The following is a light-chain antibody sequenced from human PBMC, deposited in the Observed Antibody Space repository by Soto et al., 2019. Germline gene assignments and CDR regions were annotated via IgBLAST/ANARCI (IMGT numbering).Light chain of an antibody. CDR1: QSVSGY. J-gene: IGKJ1*01. CDR3: QQHLGVHT. CDR2: DAS. V-gene: IGKV3-11*01. Sequence: EIVMTQSPVTLSLSPGERATLSCRASQSVSGYLAWYQQKPGQAPRLLIYDASTRATGIPARFSGSGSGTDFTLTISSLEPEDSAVYYCQQHLGVHTLGQGTKVDIK.